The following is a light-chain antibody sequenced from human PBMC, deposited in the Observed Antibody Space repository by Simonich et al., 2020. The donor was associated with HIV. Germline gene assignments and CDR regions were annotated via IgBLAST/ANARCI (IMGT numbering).Light chain of an antibody. CDR2: GAS. V-gene: IGKV1-NL1*01. Sequence: DIQMTQSPSSLSASVGDRVTITCRASQGIRKSLAWSQQKPGKAPKHLLYGASRLESGLPSRFSGSGSGTDFTLTISSLQPEDFAIYYCQQYYSTPTFGQGTKVEI. CDR1: QGIRKS. J-gene: IGKJ1*01. CDR3: QQYYSTPT.